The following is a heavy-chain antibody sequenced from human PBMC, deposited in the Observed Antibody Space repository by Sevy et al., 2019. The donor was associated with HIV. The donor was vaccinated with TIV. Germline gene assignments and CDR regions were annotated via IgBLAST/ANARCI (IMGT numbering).Heavy chain of an antibody. CDR2: ISGSGGST. Sequence: GGSLRLSCAASGFTFSSYAMSWVRQAPGKGLELVSAISGSGGSTYYADSVKGRFTISRDNSKNTLYLQMNSLRAEDTAVYYCAKHRITMIVVVYYFDYWGQGTLVTVSS. CDR1: GFTFSSYA. V-gene: IGHV3-23*01. CDR3: AKHRITMIVVVYYFDY. D-gene: IGHD3-22*01. J-gene: IGHJ4*02.